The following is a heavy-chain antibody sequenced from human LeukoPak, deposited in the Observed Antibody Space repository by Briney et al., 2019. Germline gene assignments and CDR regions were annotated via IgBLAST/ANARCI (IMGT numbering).Heavy chain of an antibody. J-gene: IGHJ4*02. D-gene: IGHD3-16*02. V-gene: IGHV4-4*07. CDR1: GGSISSYY. Sequence: SETLSLTCTVSGGSISSYYWSWIRQPAGKGLEWIGRIYTSGSTNYNPFLKSRVTISVDTSKNQFSLKLSSVTAADTAVYYCARGKDYVWGSYRTYYFDYWGQGTLVTVSS. CDR2: IYTSGST. CDR3: ARGKDYVWGSYRTYYFDY.